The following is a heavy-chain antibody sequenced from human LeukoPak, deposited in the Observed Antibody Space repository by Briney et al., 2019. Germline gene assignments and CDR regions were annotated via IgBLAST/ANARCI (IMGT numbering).Heavy chain of an antibody. CDR1: GGSISSGNNY. CDR2: IYASGST. D-gene: IGHD3-9*01. V-gene: IGHV4-61*02. Sequence: PSQTLSLTCTVSGGSISSGNNYWSWIRQPAGKGLEWIGRIYASGSTNYNPSLKSRVTISVDTSKNQFSLKLSSVTAADTAVYYCARDSYDILTGYYRGNDYWGQGTLVTVSS. J-gene: IGHJ4*02. CDR3: ARDSYDILTGYYRGNDY.